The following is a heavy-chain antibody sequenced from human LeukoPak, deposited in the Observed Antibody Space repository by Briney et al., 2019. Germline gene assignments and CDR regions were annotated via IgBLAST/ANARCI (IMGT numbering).Heavy chain of an antibody. CDR1: GFTFSNYW. CDR3: AREGGLRYYFDY. D-gene: IGHD2-15*01. J-gene: IGHJ4*02. CDR2: INQDGSEK. Sequence: GGSLRLSCAASGFTFSNYWMTWVRQGPGKGLEWVANINQDGSEKYYVDSVKGRFTISRDNAKNSLYLQMNSLRAEDTAVYYCAREGGLRYYFDYWGQGTLVTVSS. V-gene: IGHV3-7*01.